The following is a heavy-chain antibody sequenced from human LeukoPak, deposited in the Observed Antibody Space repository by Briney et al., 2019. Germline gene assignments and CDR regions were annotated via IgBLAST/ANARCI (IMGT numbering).Heavy chain of an antibody. D-gene: IGHD2-8*02. CDR3: AREGVPGGFDI. V-gene: IGHV3-48*02. CDR2: NSSSSRTI. CDR1: GFTFSSCN. J-gene: IGHJ3*02. Sequence: GGSLRLSCAVPGFTFSSCNMNWVRQAPGKGLEWVSHNSSSSRTIYYADSVKGRFTISRDNAKNSLYLQMNNLRDEDTAVYYCAREGVPGGFDIWGRGTMVTVSS.